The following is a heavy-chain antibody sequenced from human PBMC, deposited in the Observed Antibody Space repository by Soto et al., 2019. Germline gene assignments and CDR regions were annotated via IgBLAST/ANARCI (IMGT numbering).Heavy chain of an antibody. CDR1: GFTFFNYA. CDR2: ISASGGRT. CDR3: AKDLEVLSARFES. J-gene: IGHJ4*02. Sequence: WGSLRLSCRASGFTFFNYAIGWFGQSPGKGLEWVSGISASGGRTYYADSAKGRFTISRDNSNNTLYLQMSSLRAEDTAVYYCAKDLEVLSARFESWGQGALVTVSS. D-gene: IGHD2-15*01. V-gene: IGHV3-23*01.